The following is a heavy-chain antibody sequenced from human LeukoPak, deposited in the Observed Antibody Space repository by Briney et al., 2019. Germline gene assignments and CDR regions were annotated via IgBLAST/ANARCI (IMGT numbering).Heavy chain of an antibody. D-gene: IGHD1-26*01. V-gene: IGHV1-69*02. CDR3: ARAPMVGVGWGAFDI. J-gene: IGHJ3*02. CDR1: GGTFSSYT. CDR2: IIPILGIA. Sequence: ASVKVSCKASGGTFSSYTISWVRQAPGQGLEWMGRIIPILGIANYAQKFQGRVTITADKSTSTAYMELSSLRSEDTAVYYCARAPMVGVGWGAFDIWCQGTMVTVSS.